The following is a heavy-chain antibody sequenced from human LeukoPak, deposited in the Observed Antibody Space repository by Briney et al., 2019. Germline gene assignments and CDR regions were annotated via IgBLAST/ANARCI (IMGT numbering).Heavy chain of an antibody. J-gene: IGHJ6*02. Sequence: ASVKVSCKASGYTFTSYDINWVRQATGQGLEWMGWMNPNSGNTGYAQKFQGRVTMTRNTSISTAYMELSSLRSEDTAVYYCARGLGRYFDWLPSLYYYYYYGMDVWGQGTTVTVSS. CDR2: MNPNSGNT. CDR1: GYTFTSYD. V-gene: IGHV1-8*01. CDR3: ARGLGRYFDWLPSLYYYYYYGMDV. D-gene: IGHD3-9*01.